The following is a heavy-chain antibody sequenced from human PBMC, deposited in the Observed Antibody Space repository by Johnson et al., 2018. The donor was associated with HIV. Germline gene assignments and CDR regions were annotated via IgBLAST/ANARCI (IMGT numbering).Heavy chain of an antibody. V-gene: IGHV3-30-3*01. D-gene: IGHD5-24*01. CDR3: ARDQWMAGDAFDI. CDR2: ISYDGSNK. CDR1: GFTFSSYA. J-gene: IGHJ3*02. Sequence: QVQLVESGGGVVQPGRSLRLSCAASGFTFSSYAMHWVCQAPGKGLEWVAVISYDGSNKYYADSVKGRFTISRDNSKNSLYLQMNSLRAEDTAVYYCARDQWMAGDAFDIWGQGTVVTVSS.